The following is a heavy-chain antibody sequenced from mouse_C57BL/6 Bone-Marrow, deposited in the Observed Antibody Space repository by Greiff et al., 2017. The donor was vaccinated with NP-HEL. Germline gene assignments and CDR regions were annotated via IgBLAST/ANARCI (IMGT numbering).Heavy chain of an antibody. D-gene: IGHD2-5*01. CDR3: RYSSYRGYYFDY. V-gene: IGHV1-82*01. Sequence: QVQLQQSGPELVKPGASVKISCKASGYAFSSSWMNWVKQRPGKGLEWIGRLYPGDGDTNYNGKFKGKATLTPDKSSSTAYMQLSSLTSEDSAVYFCRYSSYRGYYFDYWGQGTTLTVSS. J-gene: IGHJ2*01. CDR1: GYAFSSSW. CDR2: LYPGDGDT.